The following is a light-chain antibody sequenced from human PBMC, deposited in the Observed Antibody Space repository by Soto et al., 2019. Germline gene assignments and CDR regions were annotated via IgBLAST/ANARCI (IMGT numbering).Light chain of an antibody. CDR1: SGHSTYA. J-gene: IGLJ2*01. V-gene: IGLV4-69*01. CDR3: QSWDTGIHRV. Sequence: QLVLAQSPSASASLGASVKHTCTLSSGHSTYAIAWHQQQPEKGPRYLMKLNSDGSHTKGDGIPERFSGSSSGAERYLSISSLQSEDEADYYCQSWDTGIHRVFGGGTKLTVL. CDR2: LNSDGSH.